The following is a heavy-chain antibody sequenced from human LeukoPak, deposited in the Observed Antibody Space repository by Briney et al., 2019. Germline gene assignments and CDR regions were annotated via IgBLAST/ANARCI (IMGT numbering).Heavy chain of an antibody. CDR3: ARLNMVRGDPFDY. V-gene: IGHV1-8*01. CDR1: GYTFTSYD. J-gene: IGHJ4*02. D-gene: IGHD3-10*01. Sequence: GASVKVSCKASGYTFTSYDINWVRQATGQGLEWMGWMNPNSGNTGYAQKFQGRVTMTRNTSISTAYMEPSSLRFEDTAVYYCARLNMVRGDPFDYWGQGTLVTVSS. CDR2: MNPNSGNT.